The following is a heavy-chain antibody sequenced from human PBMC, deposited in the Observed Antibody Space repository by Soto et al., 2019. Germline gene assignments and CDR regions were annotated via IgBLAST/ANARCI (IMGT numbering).Heavy chain of an antibody. Sequence: QVQLVQSGAEVKKPGSSVKVSCKASGGTFSSYAISWVRQAPGQGLEWMGGIIPIFGTANYAQKFQGRVTITADESTSTAYMELSSLRSEDTAVYYCARDGTQGYCSGGSCRPRGYYYYGMDVWGQGTTVTVSS. V-gene: IGHV1-69*01. CDR2: IIPIFGTA. J-gene: IGHJ6*02. D-gene: IGHD2-15*01. CDR3: ARDGTQGYCSGGSCRPRGYYYYGMDV. CDR1: GGTFSSYA.